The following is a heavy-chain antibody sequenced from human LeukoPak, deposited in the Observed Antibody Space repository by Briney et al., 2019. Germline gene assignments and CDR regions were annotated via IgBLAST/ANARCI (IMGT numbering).Heavy chain of an antibody. J-gene: IGHJ4*02. D-gene: IGHD2-2*01. V-gene: IGHV3-53*01. Sequence: GGSLRLSCAASGFTVSSNYMSWVRQAPGKGLEWVSVIYSGGSTYYADSVKGRFTISRDNSKNTLYLQMGSLRAEDMAVYYCAAGCSSTSCLFDYWGQGTLVTVSS. CDR1: GFTVSSNY. CDR2: IYSGGST. CDR3: AAGCSSTSCLFDY.